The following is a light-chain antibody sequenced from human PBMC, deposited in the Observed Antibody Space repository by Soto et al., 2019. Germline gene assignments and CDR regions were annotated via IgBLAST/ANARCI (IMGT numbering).Light chain of an antibody. Sequence: VLTQSPCTQSLYPGMRPTLSCSSSQSISNSYLAWFQQKPGQSPRLLIYGASSRPTGIPDRFSGSGSGTDFTLAISRLEPEDFALYYCQQHDILPITFGQGTRLEIK. J-gene: IGKJ5*01. CDR3: QQHDILPIT. CDR1: QSISNSY. V-gene: IGKV3-20*01. CDR2: GAS.